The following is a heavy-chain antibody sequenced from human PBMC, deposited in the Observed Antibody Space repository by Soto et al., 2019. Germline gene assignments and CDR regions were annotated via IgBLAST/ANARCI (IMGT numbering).Heavy chain of an antibody. Sequence: QVQLQESGPGLVKPSETLSLTCTVPGGSISSYYWSWIRQPTGQGLEWIGYIYYSGSTNYNPSLKSRITISVDTSKHQFSLKLSSVTAADTAVYYSARYGYSRYAFDIWGQGTIVTVSS. CDR2: IYYSGST. D-gene: IGHD4-4*01. CDR3: ARYGYSRYAFDI. J-gene: IGHJ3*02. V-gene: IGHV4-59*08. CDR1: GGSISSYY.